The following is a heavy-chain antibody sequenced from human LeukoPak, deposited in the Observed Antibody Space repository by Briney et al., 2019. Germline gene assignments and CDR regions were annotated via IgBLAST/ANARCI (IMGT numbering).Heavy chain of an antibody. V-gene: IGHV3-49*03. D-gene: IGHD4-23*01. CDR3: PRYGGNGPDY. J-gene: IGHJ4*02. CDR1: GLTFGDDA. Sequence: GGSLRLSCTASGLTFGDDAVSWFRQAPGKGLEWAGFIRGKAYGGTTEYAASVKGRFTISRDDSKSIAYLQMNSLRTEDTAVYYCPRYGGNGPDYWGQGTLVTVSS. CDR2: IRGKAYGGTT.